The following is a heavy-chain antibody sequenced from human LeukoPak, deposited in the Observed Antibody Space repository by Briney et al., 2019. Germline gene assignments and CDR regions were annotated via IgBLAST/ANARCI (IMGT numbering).Heavy chain of an antibody. CDR3: ARGAPHWYFDL. Sequence: SETLSLTCTVSGGSISSYYWSWIRQPPGKGLEWIGYIYYSGSTNYNPSLKSRVTISVDTSKNQFSLKLSSVTAADTAVYYCARGAPHWYFDLWGLGTLVTVSS. CDR1: GGSISSYY. V-gene: IGHV4-59*01. CDR2: IYYSGST. J-gene: IGHJ2*01.